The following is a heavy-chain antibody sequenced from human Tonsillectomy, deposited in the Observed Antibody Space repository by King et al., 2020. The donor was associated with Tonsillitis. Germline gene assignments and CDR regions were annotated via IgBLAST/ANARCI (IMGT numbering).Heavy chain of an antibody. Sequence: QLQESGPGLVKPSETLSLTCTVSGGSISSYYWSWIRQPPGKGLEWIGYIYHSGSTNYNPSLKSRVTISVDTSTNQFSLKLISVTAADTAVYYCARARIAAGTTTISSLGWFDPWGQGTLVTVSS. CDR1: GGSISSYY. J-gene: IGHJ5*02. CDR2: IYHSGST. CDR3: ARARIAAGTTTISSLGWFDP. V-gene: IGHV4-59*01. D-gene: IGHD6-25*01.